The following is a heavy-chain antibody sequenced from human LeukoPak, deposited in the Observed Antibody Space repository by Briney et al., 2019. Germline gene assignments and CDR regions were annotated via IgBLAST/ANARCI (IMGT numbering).Heavy chain of an antibody. J-gene: IGHJ4*02. CDR1: GFTFSSYG. D-gene: IGHD3-22*01. CDR2: ISYDGSNK. CDR3: AKGGLRYYYDSSGYYYFDY. V-gene: IGHV3-30*18. Sequence: GGSLRLSCAASGFTFSSYGMHWVRQAPGKGLEWVAVISYDGSNKYYADSVKGRFTISRDNSKNTLYLQMNSPRAEDTAVYYCAKGGLRYYYDSSGYYYFDYWGQGTLVTVSS.